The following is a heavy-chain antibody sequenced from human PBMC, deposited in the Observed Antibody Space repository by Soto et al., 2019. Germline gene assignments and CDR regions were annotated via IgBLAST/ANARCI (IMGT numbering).Heavy chain of an antibody. D-gene: IGHD3-22*01. CDR1: GDSVTSHY. J-gene: IGHJ4*02. CDR3: ARVSWDIVVVTGYYFDY. CDR2: MYYTGCS. Sequence: SETLSLTCTFSGDSVTSHYLTWIRQSPGKGLEWIGYMYYTGCSHYNPSLKSRLTMSVDRSRSQFTLKLSSVTAADTAVYYCARVSWDIVVVTGYYFDYWGQGTLVTVSS. V-gene: IGHV4-59*02.